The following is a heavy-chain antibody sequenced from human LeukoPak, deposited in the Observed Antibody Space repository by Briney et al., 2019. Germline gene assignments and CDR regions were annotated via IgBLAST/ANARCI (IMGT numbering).Heavy chain of an antibody. V-gene: IGHV1-69*06. J-gene: IGHJ3*02. Sequence: SVKVSCKASGYTFTGYYLHWVRQAPGQGLEWMGGIIPIFGTANYAQKFQGRVTITADKSTSTAYMELSSLRSEDTAVYYCARDRPRRVGATTGQDAFDIWGQGTMVTVSS. CDR2: IIPIFGTA. CDR3: ARDRPRRVGATTGQDAFDI. CDR1: GYTFTGYY. D-gene: IGHD1-26*01.